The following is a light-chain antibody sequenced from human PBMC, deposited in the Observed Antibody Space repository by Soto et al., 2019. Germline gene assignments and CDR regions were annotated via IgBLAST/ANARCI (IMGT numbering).Light chain of an antibody. CDR2: GAS. Sequence: PGERVTLSCRASQSVSSTYLTWYQQRPDQAPRLLIYGASSRATGIPDRFSGSGSGTDFTLTISRLEPEDFAVYYCQQYGSSPRTFGQGTKVDIK. J-gene: IGKJ1*01. V-gene: IGKV3-20*01. CDR3: QQYGSSPRT. CDR1: QSVSSTY.